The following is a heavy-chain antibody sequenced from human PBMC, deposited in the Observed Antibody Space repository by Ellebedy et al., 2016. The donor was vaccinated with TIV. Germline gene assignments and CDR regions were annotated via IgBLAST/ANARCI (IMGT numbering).Heavy chain of an antibody. CDR2: INPSGGGT. Sequence: AASVKVSCKASGYTFTSYYMHWFRQAPGQGLEWMGIINPSGGGTSYSQKFQGRVTMTRDTSTSTLYMELGSLRSEDTAVYFCARDDDGDSGSTGVTVAGAWFWGQGTLVTVSS. D-gene: IGHD6-19*01. CDR1: GYTFTSYY. CDR3: ARDDDGDSGSTGVTVAGAWF. J-gene: IGHJ4*02. V-gene: IGHV1-46*01.